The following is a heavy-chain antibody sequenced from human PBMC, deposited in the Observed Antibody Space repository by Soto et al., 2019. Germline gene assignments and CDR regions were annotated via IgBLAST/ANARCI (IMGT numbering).Heavy chain of an antibody. D-gene: IGHD5-12*01. CDR1: GFTFSSYT. Sequence: GGSLRLSCAASGFTFSSYTMSWVRQAPGKGLEWVSAITGSGGNTFYADSVKGRFTISRDNSKNTLYLQMSSLRAEDGAVYYCAKNSEATITVGYDYWGQGTLVTVSS. CDR3: AKNSEATITVGYDY. CDR2: ITGSGGNT. J-gene: IGHJ4*02. V-gene: IGHV3-23*01.